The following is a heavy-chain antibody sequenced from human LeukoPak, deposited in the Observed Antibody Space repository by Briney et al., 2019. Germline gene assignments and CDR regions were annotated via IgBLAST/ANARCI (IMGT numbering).Heavy chain of an antibody. CDR2: INPSSGST. V-gene: IGHV1-46*01. Sequence: ASVKVSCKASGYTLTSYYMHWVRQAPGQGLEWMGIINPSSGSTSYAQKFQGRVTMTRDTSTSTVYMELSSLRSEDTAVYYCAKASRDGYFDYWGQGTLVTVSS. CDR1: GYTLTSYY. J-gene: IGHJ4*02. D-gene: IGHD5-24*01. CDR3: AKASRDGYFDY.